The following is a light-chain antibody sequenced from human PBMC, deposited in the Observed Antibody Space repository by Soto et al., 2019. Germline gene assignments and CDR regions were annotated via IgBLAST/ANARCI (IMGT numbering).Light chain of an antibody. CDR3: QQYDNLPLT. CDR1: QIISSW. V-gene: IGKV1-33*01. Sequence: IQMTQTPYTLSASVGDRVTITCRASQIISSWLAWYQQKPGKAPKLLIYDASNLETGVPSRFSGSGSGTDFTFTISSLQPEDIATYYCQQYDNLPLTFGGGTKVDIK. CDR2: DAS. J-gene: IGKJ4*01.